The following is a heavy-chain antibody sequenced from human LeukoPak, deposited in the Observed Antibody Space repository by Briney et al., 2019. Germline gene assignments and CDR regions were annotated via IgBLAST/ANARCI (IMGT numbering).Heavy chain of an antibody. D-gene: IGHD3-10*01. J-gene: IGHJ4*02. Sequence: PGGSLRLSCAASGFTFDDYAMHWVRQAPGKGLEWVSLISGDGGTTYYADSVKGRFTISRDHSKNSLYLQMNSLRTEDTALYYCAKDLWVRGSGSLLDYWGQGTLVTVSS. CDR1: GFTFDDYA. CDR2: ISGDGGTT. CDR3: AKDLWVRGSGSLLDY. V-gene: IGHV3-43*02.